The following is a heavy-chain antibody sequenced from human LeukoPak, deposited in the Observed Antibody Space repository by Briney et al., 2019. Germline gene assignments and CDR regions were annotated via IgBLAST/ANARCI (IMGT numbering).Heavy chain of an antibody. CDR2: ISGSGGST. CDR1: GFTFSSYA. V-gene: IGHV3-23*01. CDR3: ASLGSSSGWYWENWFDP. D-gene: IGHD6-19*01. J-gene: IGHJ5*02. Sequence: PGGSLGLSCAASGFTFSSYAMSWVRQAPGKGLEWVSAISGSGGSTYYADSVKGRFTISRDNSKNTLYLQMNSLRAEDTAVYYCASLGSSSGWYWENWFDPWGQGTLVTVSS.